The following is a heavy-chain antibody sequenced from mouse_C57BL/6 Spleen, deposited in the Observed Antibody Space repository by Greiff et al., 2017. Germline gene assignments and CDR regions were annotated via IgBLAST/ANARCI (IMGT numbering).Heavy chain of an antibody. D-gene: IGHD1-1*01. CDR3: ARTYGSRYYFDY. Sequence: EVNVVESGGGLVKPGGSLKLSCAASGFTFSDYGMHWVRQAPEKGLEWVAYISSGSSTIYYADTVKGRFTISRDNAKNTLFLQLTSLRSEDTAMYYCARTYGSRYYFDYWGQGTTLTVSS. CDR2: ISSGSSTI. CDR1: GFTFSDYG. J-gene: IGHJ2*01. V-gene: IGHV5-17*01.